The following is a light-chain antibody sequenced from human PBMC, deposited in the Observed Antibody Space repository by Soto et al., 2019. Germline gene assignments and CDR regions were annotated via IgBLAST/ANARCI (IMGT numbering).Light chain of an antibody. Sequence: IVLTQSPATLALSPGERATLSCSSNQSVSSNLAWYQQKPGQAPRLLIYGASNRATGIPARFSGSGSGTDLTLTISRLEPEDFAVYSCQQYGSSPLTFGGGTKVDI. CDR1: QSVSSN. V-gene: IGKV3-20*01. CDR2: GAS. CDR3: QQYGSSPLT. J-gene: IGKJ4*01.